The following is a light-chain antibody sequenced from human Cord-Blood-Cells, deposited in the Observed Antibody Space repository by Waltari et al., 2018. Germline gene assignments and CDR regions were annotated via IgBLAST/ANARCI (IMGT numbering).Light chain of an antibody. CDR3: AAWDDSLNGPV. J-gene: IGLJ3*02. CDR2: YDD. Sequence: QSVLTQPPSVSEAPRQRVTISCSRSSSNIGNNAVNRYQQLPGKAPKLLIYYDDLLPSGVSDRFSGSKSGTSASLAISGLQSEDEADYYCAAWDDSLNGPVFGGGTKLTVL. V-gene: IGLV1-36*01. CDR1: SSNIGNNA.